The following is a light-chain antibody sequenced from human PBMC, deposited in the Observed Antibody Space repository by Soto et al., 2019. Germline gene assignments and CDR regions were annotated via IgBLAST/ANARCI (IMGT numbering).Light chain of an antibody. CDR3: HQRQSWPRT. J-gene: IGKJ1*01. Sequence: VVLTQSPGTLSLSPGERATPSCRASQSVGSSYLAWYQQKPGQAPRVLIYGTSSRATGIPDRFSGSGSGTDFTLTINSLAPEDFAIYYCHQRQSWPRTFGQGTKVDIK. CDR1: QSVGSSY. CDR2: GTS. V-gene: IGKV3-20*01.